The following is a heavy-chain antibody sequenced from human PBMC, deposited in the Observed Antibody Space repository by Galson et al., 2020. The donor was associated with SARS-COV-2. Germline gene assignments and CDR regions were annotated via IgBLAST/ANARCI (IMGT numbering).Heavy chain of an antibody. J-gene: IGHJ6*02. CDR1: GYTFTSYY. CDR2: INPSGGST. Sequence: GESLKISCKASGYTFTSYYMHWVRQAPGQGLEWMGIINPSGGSTSYAQKFQGRVTMTRDTSTSTVYMELSSLRSEDTAVYYCARDFKGYYDILTTLGMLVYYYGMDVWGQGTTVTVSS. CDR3: ARDFKGYYDILTTLGMLVYYYGMDV. V-gene: IGHV1-46*01. D-gene: IGHD3-9*01.